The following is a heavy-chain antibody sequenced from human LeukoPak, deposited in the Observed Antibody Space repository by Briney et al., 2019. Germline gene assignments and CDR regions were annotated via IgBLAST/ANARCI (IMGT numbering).Heavy chain of an antibody. J-gene: IGHJ6*03. Sequence: ASVKVSCKASGGTFSSYAISWVRQAPGRGLEWMGGIIPIFGTANYAQKFQGRVTITADESTSTAYMELSSLRSEDTAVYYCASRDYYYYYVDVWGKGTTVAISS. CDR1: GGTFSSYA. D-gene: IGHD3-10*01. CDR3: ASRDYYYYYVDV. CDR2: IIPIFGTA. V-gene: IGHV1-69*13.